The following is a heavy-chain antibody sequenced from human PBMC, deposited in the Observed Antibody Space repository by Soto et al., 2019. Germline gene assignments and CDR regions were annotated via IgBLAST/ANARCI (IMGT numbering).Heavy chain of an antibody. D-gene: IGHD4-17*01. J-gene: IGHJ6*02. CDR3: AKADYDYYYYYGMDV. V-gene: IGHV3-30*18. CDR1: GFTFSSYG. CDR2: ISYDGSNK. Sequence: PGGSLRLSCAASGFTFSSYGMHWVRQAPGKGLEWVAVISYDGSNKYYADSVKGRFTISRDNSKNTLYLQMNSLRAEDMAVYYCAKADYDYYYYYGMDVWGQGTTVTVSS.